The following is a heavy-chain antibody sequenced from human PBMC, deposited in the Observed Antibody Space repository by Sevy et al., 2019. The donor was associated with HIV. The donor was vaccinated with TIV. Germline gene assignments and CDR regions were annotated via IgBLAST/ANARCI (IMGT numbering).Heavy chain of an antibody. CDR2: ISWNSGSI. J-gene: IGHJ6*02. Sequence: GGSVRLSCAASGFTFDDYAMHWVRQAPGKGLEWVSGISWNSGSIGYADSVKGRFTISRDNAKNSLYLQMNSLRAEDTALYYCAKASGPYYYYYGMDVWGQGTTVTVSS. CDR1: GFTFDDYA. V-gene: IGHV3-9*01. CDR3: AKASGPYYYYYGMDV.